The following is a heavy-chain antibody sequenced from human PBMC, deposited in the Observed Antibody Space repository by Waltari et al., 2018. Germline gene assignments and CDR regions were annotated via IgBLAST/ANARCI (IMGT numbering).Heavy chain of an antibody. CDR2: IYYSGST. Sequence: QLQLQESGPGLVKPSETLSLTCTVSGGSISSSSYYWGWIRQPPGKGLEWIGSIYYSGSTYYTPSLKSRVTISVDTSKIQCSLKLSSVTAADTAVYYCARTLYCTNGVCYTGLDYWGQGTLVTVSS. CDR3: ARTLYCTNGVCYTGLDY. V-gene: IGHV4-39*07. D-gene: IGHD2-8*01. J-gene: IGHJ4*02. CDR1: GGSISSSSYY.